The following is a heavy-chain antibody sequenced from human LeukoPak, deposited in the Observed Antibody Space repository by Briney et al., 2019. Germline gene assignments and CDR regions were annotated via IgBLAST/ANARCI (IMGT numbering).Heavy chain of an antibody. Sequence: GSLRLSCAASGFTFSSYSMNWVRQAPGKGLEWVSSISSSSSYIYYADSVKGRFTISRDNAKNSLYLQMNSLRGEDTAVYYCARSGYSSSWYLIDWGQGTLVTVSS. CDR3: ARSGYSSSWYLID. CDR2: ISSSSSYI. D-gene: IGHD6-13*01. V-gene: IGHV3-21*01. J-gene: IGHJ4*02. CDR1: GFTFSSYS.